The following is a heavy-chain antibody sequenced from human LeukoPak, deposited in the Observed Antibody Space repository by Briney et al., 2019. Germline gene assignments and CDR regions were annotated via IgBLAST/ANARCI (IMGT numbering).Heavy chain of an antibody. V-gene: IGHV3-66*01. D-gene: IGHD4-17*01. CDR3: ATNGDDAFDI. J-gene: IGHJ3*02. Sequence: GGSLRLSCAASGFTVGSNYMSWVRQAPGKGLEWVSVIYSGGSTYYADSVKGRFTISRDNSKNTLYLQMNSPRAEDTTVYYCATNGDDAFDIWGQGTMVTVSS. CDR1: GFTVGSNY. CDR2: IYSGGST.